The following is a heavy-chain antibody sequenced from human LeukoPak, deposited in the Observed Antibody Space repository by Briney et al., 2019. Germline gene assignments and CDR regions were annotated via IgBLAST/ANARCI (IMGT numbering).Heavy chain of an antibody. Sequence: GGSLRLSCVASGFTFSSAWMSWVRQAPGKGLEWVGRIKNNGDGGTTDYAALVRGRFAISRDDSKNSLYLQMNSLKTEDTGVYYCTWDYAGSWGQGTLVTVSS. CDR2: IKNNGDGGTT. CDR3: TWDYAGS. V-gene: IGHV3-15*01. CDR1: GFTFSSAW. J-gene: IGHJ5*02. D-gene: IGHD4-17*01.